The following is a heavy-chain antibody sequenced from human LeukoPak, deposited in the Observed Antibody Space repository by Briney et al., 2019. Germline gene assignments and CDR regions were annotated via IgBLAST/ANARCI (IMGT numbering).Heavy chain of an antibody. CDR1: GGTFSSYA. D-gene: IGHD1-26*01. Sequence: ASVKVSCKASGGTFSSYAISWVRQAPGQGLEWMGRIIPILGIANYAQKFQGRVTMTRNTSISTAYMELSSLRSEDTAVYYCARVKMRHSGSYSIGYWGQGTLVTVSS. CDR3: ARVKMRHSGSYSIGY. V-gene: IGHV1-69*04. J-gene: IGHJ4*02. CDR2: IIPILGIA.